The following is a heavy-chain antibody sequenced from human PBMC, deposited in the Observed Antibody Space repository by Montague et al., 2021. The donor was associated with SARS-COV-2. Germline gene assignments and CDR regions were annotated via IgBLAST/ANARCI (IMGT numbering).Heavy chain of an antibody. Sequence: SLRLSCAASGFTFSSYAMHWVRQAPGKGLEWVAVISYDGSNKYXXXSXXXRFXISRDNSKHTLYLQMNSLRAKDTAVYYCARDLREGPLLWFGELLLGDGMDVWGQGTTVTVSS. D-gene: IGHD3-10*01. CDR1: GFTFSSYA. V-gene: IGHV3-30-3*01. J-gene: IGHJ6*02. CDR2: ISYDGSNK. CDR3: ARDLREGPLLWFGELLLGDGMDV.